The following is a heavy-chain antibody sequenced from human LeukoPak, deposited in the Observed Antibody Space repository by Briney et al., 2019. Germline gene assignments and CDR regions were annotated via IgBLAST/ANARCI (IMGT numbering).Heavy chain of an antibody. CDR1: GFTFSGYS. CDR2: ISSSSSYI. J-gene: IGHJ4*02. D-gene: IGHD4-17*01. Sequence: SGGSLRLSCAASGFTFSGYSMNWVRQAPGKGLEWVSSISSSSSYIYYADSVKGRFTISRDNAKNSLYLQMNSLRAEDTAVYYCARSDGDLYFDYWGQGTLVTASS. V-gene: IGHV3-21*01. CDR3: ARSDGDLYFDY.